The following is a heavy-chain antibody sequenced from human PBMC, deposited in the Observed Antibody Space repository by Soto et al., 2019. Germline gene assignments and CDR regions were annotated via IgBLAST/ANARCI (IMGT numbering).Heavy chain of an antibody. J-gene: IGHJ4*02. D-gene: IGHD3-9*01. Sequence: VASVKVSCKASGYTFTGYYMHWVRQAPGQGLEWMGWINPNSGGTNYAQKFQGWVTMTRDTSISTAYMELSRLRSDDTAVYYCARSYKPFLTGYYGRPYYFDYWGQGTLVTVSS. CDR1: GYTFTGYY. CDR2: INPNSGGT. CDR3: ARSYKPFLTGYYGRPYYFDY. V-gene: IGHV1-2*04.